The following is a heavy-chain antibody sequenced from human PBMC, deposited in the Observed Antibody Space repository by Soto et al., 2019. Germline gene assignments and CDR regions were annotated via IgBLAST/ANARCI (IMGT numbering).Heavy chain of an antibody. CDR2: ISSSSGYI. J-gene: IGHJ5*02. D-gene: IGHD2-8*01. CDR3: ARGYCTNGVCSGFDP. CDR1: GFTFSSYI. Sequence: PGGSLRLSCAASGFTFSSYIMNWVRQAPGKGLEWVSSISSSSGYIYYADSVKGRFTISRDNAKNSLYLQMNSLRAEDTAVYYCARGYCTNGVCSGFDPWGRGTLVTVSS. V-gene: IGHV3-21*06.